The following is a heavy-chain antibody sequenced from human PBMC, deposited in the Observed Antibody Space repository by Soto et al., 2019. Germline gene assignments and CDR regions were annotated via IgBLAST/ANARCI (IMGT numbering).Heavy chain of an antibody. D-gene: IGHD3-22*01. J-gene: IGHJ4*02. CDR2: ISYDGSNK. CDR3: ANSPYSSGYYSTIF. CDR1: GFTFSSYG. Sequence: GGSLRLSCAASGFTFSSYGMHWVRQAPGKGLEWVAVISYDGSNKYYADSVKGRFTISRDNSKNTLYLQMNSLRAEDTAVYYCANSPYSSGYYSTIFWGQGTLVTV. V-gene: IGHV3-30*18.